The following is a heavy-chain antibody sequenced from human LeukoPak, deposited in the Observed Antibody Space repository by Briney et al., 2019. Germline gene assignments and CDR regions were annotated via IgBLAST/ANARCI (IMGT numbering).Heavy chain of an antibody. CDR3: ARGVYCSSTSCPVLVY. CDR1: GGSFSGYY. Sequence: SETLSLTCAVYGGSFSGYYWSWIRQPPAKGLEWVGEINHSGSTNYSPSLKSRVTISVDTSKNQFSLKISSVTAADTAVYYCARGVYCSSTSCPVLVYWGQGALVTVSS. V-gene: IGHV4-34*01. CDR2: INHSGST. J-gene: IGHJ4*02. D-gene: IGHD2-2*01.